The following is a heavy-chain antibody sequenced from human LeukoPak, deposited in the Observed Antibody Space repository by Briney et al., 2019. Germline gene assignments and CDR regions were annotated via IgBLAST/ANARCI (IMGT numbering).Heavy chain of an antibody. V-gene: IGHV3-23*01. CDR1: GFTFSSYA. Sequence: GGSLRLSCAASGFTFSSYAMSWVRQAPGKGLEWVSAISGSGGSTYYADCVKGRFTISRDNSKNTLYLQMNSLRAEDTAVYYCAKYCGTRSRLYYFDYCGQGTLATVSS. J-gene: IGHJ4*02. CDR3: AKYCGTRSRLYYFDY. CDR2: ISGSGGST. D-gene: IGHD2-21*01.